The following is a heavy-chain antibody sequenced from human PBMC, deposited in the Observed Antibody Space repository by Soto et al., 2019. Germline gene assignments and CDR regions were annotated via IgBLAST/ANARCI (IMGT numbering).Heavy chain of an antibody. Sequence: ASVKVSCKASGGTFSNYPISWVRQAPGQGLEWMGWISAYNGNTNYAQKLQGRVTMTTDTSTSTAYMELRSLRSDDTAVYYCARAPVGPYGGNSVWGQGTLVTVSS. CDR3: ARAPVGPYGGNSV. V-gene: IGHV1-18*01. CDR2: ISAYNGNT. J-gene: IGHJ4*02. CDR1: GGTFSNYP. D-gene: IGHD2-21*02.